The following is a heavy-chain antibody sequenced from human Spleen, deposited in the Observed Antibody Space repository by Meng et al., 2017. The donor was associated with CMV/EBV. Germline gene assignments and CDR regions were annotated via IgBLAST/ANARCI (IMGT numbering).Heavy chain of an antibody. V-gene: IGHV4-59*01. CDR3: AREARGYSSSWLDF. Sequence: SETLSLTCSVSGDSMGSYFWTWIRQSPGNGLVWVGYINYSGSTTSNPSLGSRVSISMDMSKNQFSLKLTSVTAADTAVYFCAREARGYSSSWLDFWGQGMLVTVSS. J-gene: IGHJ4*02. CDR1: GDSMGSYF. D-gene: IGHD6-13*01. CDR2: INYSGST.